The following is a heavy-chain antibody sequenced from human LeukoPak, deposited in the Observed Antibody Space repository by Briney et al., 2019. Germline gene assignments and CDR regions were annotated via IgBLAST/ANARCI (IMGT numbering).Heavy chain of an antibody. V-gene: IGHV3-74*01. Sequence: GGSLRLSCAASGFTFSSYWMHWVRQAPGKGLVWVSRINSDGTTISYADSVKGRFTISRDNAKNTLYLQVNSLRAEDTAVYYCARDLDGASVGCMRYWGQGTLVTVPS. D-gene: IGHD2-8*01. J-gene: IGHJ4*02. CDR1: GFTFSSYW. CDR2: INSDGTTI. CDR3: ARDLDGASVGCMRY.